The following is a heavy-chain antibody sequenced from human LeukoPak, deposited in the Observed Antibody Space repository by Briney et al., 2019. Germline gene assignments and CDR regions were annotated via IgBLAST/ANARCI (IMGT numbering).Heavy chain of an antibody. Sequence: SQTLSLTCAISGDSVSSNSGVWNWIRQSPSRGLEWLGRTYYRSKWHNEYAESVKSRISINPDTSKNQFSLQLNSVTPEDTAEYYCAGTTDYSCFLAYWGQGTLVTVSS. V-gene: IGHV6-1*01. CDR2: TYYRSKWHN. J-gene: IGHJ4*02. CDR3: AGTTDYSCFLAY. D-gene: IGHD4-11*01. CDR1: GDSVSSNSGV.